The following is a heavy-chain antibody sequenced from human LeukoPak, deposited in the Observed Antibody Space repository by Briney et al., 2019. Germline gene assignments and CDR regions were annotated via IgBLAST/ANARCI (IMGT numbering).Heavy chain of an antibody. V-gene: IGHV4-59*08. CDR3: ARWDGSGSYFDY. J-gene: IGHJ4*02. CDR1: GGSISSYY. CDR2: IYYSGST. D-gene: IGHD3-10*01. Sequence: SETLSLTCTVSGGSISSYYWSWIRQPPGKGLEWIGYIYYSGSTNYNPSLKSRVTISVDTSKNQFSLKLSSVTAADTAVYYCARWDGSGSYFDYWGQGTLVTVSS.